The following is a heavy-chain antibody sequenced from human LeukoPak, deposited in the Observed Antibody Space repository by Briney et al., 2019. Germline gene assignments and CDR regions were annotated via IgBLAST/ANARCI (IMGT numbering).Heavy chain of an antibody. CDR3: ARIRYSGSYQYFDY. Sequence: GGSLRLSCAASGFTFSSYEMNWVRQAPGEGLEWVSYISSSGSTIDYADSVKGRFTISRDNAKNSLSLQMNSLRAEDTAVYYCARIRYSGSYQYFDYWGQGTLVTVSS. V-gene: IGHV3-48*03. CDR2: ISSSGSTI. J-gene: IGHJ4*02. D-gene: IGHD1-26*01. CDR1: GFTFSSYE.